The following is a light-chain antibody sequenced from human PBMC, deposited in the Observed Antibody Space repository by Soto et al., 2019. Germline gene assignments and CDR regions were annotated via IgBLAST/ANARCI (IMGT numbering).Light chain of an antibody. CDR3: QHRSNWPPYT. Sequence: EIVLTQSPATLSLSPGERATLSCRASQSVSSYLAWYQQKPGQAPRLLIYDASNRATGIPARFSGSGSGTDFTLTISSLAPEDFAVYYRQHRSNWPPYTFGQGTKLEIK. J-gene: IGKJ2*01. CDR1: QSVSSY. V-gene: IGKV3-11*01. CDR2: DAS.